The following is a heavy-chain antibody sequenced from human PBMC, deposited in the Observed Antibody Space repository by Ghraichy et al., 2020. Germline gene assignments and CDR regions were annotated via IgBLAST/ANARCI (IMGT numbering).Heavy chain of an antibody. CDR1: GGTFSSYA. CDR3: ASFEGQESGLYYYDSSGYYQTDY. V-gene: IGHV1-69*13. J-gene: IGHJ4*02. CDR2: IIPIFGTA. D-gene: IGHD3-22*01. Sequence: SVKVSCKASGGTFSSYAISWVRQAPGQGLEWMGGIIPIFGTANYAQKFQGRVTITADESTSTAYMELSSLRSEDTAVYYCASFEGQESGLYYYDSSGYYQTDYWGQGTLVTVSS.